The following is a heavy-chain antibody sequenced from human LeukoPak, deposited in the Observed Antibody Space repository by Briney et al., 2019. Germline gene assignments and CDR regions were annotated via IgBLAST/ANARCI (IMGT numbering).Heavy chain of an antibody. J-gene: IGHJ4*02. CDR2: ISSSSSTI. Sequence: GGSLRLSCAASGFTFSSYAMNWVRLAPGRGLEWLSYISSSSSTIYYAASVKGRFTISRDNAKSSLYLQMNSLRDEDTAVYHCARDDGWFGSSGWGADYWGQGTLVSVSS. CDR1: GFTFSSYA. D-gene: IGHD6-19*01. V-gene: IGHV3-48*02. CDR3: ARDDGWFGSSGWGADY.